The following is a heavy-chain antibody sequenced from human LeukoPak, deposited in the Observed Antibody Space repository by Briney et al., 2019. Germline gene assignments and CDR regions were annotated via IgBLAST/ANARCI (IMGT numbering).Heavy chain of an antibody. Sequence: SQTLSLTCTVSGGSISSGDYYWSWIRQPPGKGLEWIGYIYYSGSTYYNPSLKSRVTISVDTSKNQFSLKLSSVTAADTAVYYCARDGGFWSGSPYWYFDLWGRGTLVTVSS. CDR1: GGSISSGDYY. J-gene: IGHJ2*01. CDR3: ARDGGFWSGSPYWYFDL. CDR2: IYYSGST. V-gene: IGHV4-30-4*08. D-gene: IGHD3-3*01.